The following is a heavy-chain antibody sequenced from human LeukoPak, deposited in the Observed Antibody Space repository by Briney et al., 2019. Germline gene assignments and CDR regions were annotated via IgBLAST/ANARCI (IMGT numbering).Heavy chain of an antibody. Sequence: GGSLRLSCAASGFTVSSNYMSWVRQAPGKGLEWVSVIYSGGSTYYADSVKGRFTISRDNSKNTLYLQMNSLRAEDTAVYYCARGPITMVRGRGLAGGLDYWGQGTLVTVSS. D-gene: IGHD3-10*01. V-gene: IGHV3-53*01. CDR2: IYSGGST. CDR3: ARGPITMVRGRGLAGGLDY. CDR1: GFTVSSNY. J-gene: IGHJ4*02.